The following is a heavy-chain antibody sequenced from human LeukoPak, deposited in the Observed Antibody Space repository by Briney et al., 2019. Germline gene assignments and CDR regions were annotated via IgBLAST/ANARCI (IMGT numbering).Heavy chain of an antibody. V-gene: IGHV3-30*18. Sequence: PGGSLRLSCAASGFTFSSYGMHWVRQAPGKGLEWVAVISYDGGNKYYADSVKGRFTISRDNSKNTLYLQMNSLRAEDTAVYYCAKLPVIVGATTSNALDIWGQGTMVTVSS. CDR2: ISYDGGNK. CDR3: AKLPVIVGATTSNALDI. D-gene: IGHD1-26*01. CDR1: GFTFSSYG. J-gene: IGHJ3*02.